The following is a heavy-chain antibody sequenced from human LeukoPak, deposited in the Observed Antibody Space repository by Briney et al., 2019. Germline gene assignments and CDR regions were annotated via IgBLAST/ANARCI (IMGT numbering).Heavy chain of an antibody. V-gene: IGHV3-74*01. CDR2: IKSDDSST. CDR3: STFRPDY. J-gene: IGHJ4*02. CDR1: RFTINSYL. D-gene: IGHD3-16*01. Sequence: GGSLRLSCSAYRFTINSYLMHWHRQAPGKGLVWVSRIKSDDSSTDYADSVKGRFTISRDNAKNTLYLQMNSLRAEDTVVYYCSTFRPDYWGQGTLVTVSS.